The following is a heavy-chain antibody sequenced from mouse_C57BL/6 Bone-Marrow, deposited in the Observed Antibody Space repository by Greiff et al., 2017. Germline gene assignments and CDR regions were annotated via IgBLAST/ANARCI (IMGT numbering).Heavy chain of an antibody. CDR3: ARGTTVVAKGY. J-gene: IGHJ3*01. V-gene: IGHV1-55*01. Sequence: QVQLQQPGAELVRPGASVKMSCTASGYTFTSYWITWVKQRPGQGLEWIGDIYPGSGSTNYNKKFKSKATLTVDTSSSTAYMQLRSLTSEDSAVYLCARGTTVVAKGYWGQGTLVTVSA. D-gene: IGHD1-1*01. CDR1: GYTFTSYW. CDR2: IYPGSGST.